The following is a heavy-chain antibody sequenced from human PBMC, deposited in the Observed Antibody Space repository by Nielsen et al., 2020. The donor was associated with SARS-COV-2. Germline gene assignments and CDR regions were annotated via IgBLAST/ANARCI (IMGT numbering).Heavy chain of an antibody. V-gene: IGHV3-23*01. D-gene: IGHD6-19*01. CDR2: NTGSGGAT. CDR1: GFTFSIYA. CDR3: ARDERTSGWTFDY. Sequence: GESLKISCAASGFTFSIYAMTWVRQAPGRGLEWVSTNTGSGGATHYADSVKGRFTISRDTSKNTLYLQMNSLRAEDTAVYYCARDERTSGWTFDYWGQGTLVTVSS. J-gene: IGHJ4*02.